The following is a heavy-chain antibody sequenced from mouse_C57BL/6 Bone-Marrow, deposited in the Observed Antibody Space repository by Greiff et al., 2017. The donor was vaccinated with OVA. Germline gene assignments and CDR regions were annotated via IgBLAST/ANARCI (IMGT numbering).Heavy chain of an antibody. J-gene: IGHJ4*01. CDR2: IHPNSGST. V-gene: IGHV1-64*01. Sequence: VQLQQPGAELVKPGASVKVSCKASGYTFTSYWMHWVKQRPGQGLEWIGMIHPNSGSTNYNEKFKSKATLTVDKSSSTAYMQLSSLTSEDSAVYYCARGYYYGSSYSYAMDYWGQGTSVTVSS. D-gene: IGHD1-1*01. CDR3: ARGYYYGSSYSYAMDY. CDR1: GYTFTSYW.